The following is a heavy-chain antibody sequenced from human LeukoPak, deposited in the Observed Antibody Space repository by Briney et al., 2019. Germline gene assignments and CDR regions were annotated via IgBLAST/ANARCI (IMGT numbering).Heavy chain of an antibody. Sequence: PSETLSLTCTVSSASISGSSYYWGWIRQPPGKGLEWIGNVYYSGSTNYNPSLKSRVTISVDTSKNQFSLKLSSVTAADTAVYYCARGQLSSWFDPWGQGTLVTVSS. D-gene: IGHD6-6*01. CDR1: SASISGSSYY. V-gene: IGHV4-39*07. CDR2: VYYSGST. J-gene: IGHJ5*02. CDR3: ARGQLSSWFDP.